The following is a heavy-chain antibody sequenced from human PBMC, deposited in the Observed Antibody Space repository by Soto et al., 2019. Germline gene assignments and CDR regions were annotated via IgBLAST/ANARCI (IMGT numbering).Heavy chain of an antibody. CDR3: ASGYASNYYYYGMDV. J-gene: IGHJ6*02. CDR1: GYTFTGYY. Sequence: ASVKVSCKASGYTFTGYYMHWVRQAPGQGLEWMGWINPNSGGTNYAQKFQGRVTMTRDTSISTAYMELSRLRSDDTAVYYCASGYASNYYYYGMDVWGQGTTVTVSS. D-gene: IGHD3-16*01. V-gene: IGHV1-2*02. CDR2: INPNSGGT.